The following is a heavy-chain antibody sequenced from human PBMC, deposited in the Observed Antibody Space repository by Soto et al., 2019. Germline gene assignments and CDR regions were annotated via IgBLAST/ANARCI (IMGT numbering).Heavy chain of an antibody. D-gene: IGHD1-1*01. Sequence: QVQLQESGPGLVKPSETLFLTCTVSGGSINNYKWSWIRQPPGKEPEWIGHVSFSGNTTYNPSLKSRVTISVDTSKNLFSLNLSSVTAADTALYYCAGGPNPYNFDYWGQGTLVTVSS. CDR1: GGSINNYK. J-gene: IGHJ4*02. V-gene: IGHV4-59*01. CDR2: VSFSGNT. CDR3: AGGPNPYNFDY.